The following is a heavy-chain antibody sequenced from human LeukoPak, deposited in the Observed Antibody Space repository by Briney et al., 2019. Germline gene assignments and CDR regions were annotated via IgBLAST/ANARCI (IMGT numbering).Heavy chain of an antibody. D-gene: IGHD3-22*01. CDR1: GGTFSSYA. V-gene: IGHV1-69*04. J-gene: IGHJ4*02. CDR3: ATPDDSSGYYFDY. CDR2: IIPILGIA. Sequence: SVKVSCKASGGTFSSYAISWVRQAPGQGLEWMGRIIPILGIANYAQKFQGRVTITADKSTSTAYMELSSLRSEDTAVYYCATPDDSSGYYFDYWGQGTLVTVSS.